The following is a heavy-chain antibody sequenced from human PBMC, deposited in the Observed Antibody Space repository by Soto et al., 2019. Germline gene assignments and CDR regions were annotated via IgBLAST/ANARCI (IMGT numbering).Heavy chain of an antibody. V-gene: IGHV3-23*01. CDR1: GCTFSSYA. CDR2: VSGSAGST. CDR3: AKDASSGITSFDS. J-gene: IGHJ2*01. D-gene: IGHD3-3*01. Sequence: EVQLLESGGGLVQPGGSLRLSCAASGCTFSSYAMSWVRQAPGKGLEWVSVVSGSAGSTYYADSVTGRFTISSDNSKNTLDLQMNSLRAEDTAVDYCAKDASSGITSFDSWGRGTVVTVSS.